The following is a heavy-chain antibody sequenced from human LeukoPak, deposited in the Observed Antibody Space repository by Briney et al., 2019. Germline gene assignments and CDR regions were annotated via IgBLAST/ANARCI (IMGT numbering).Heavy chain of an antibody. CDR2: ISYDGSNK. V-gene: IGHV3-30-3*01. J-gene: IGHJ4*02. CDR3: ARPHSPPDY. CDR1: GFTFSSYA. D-gene: IGHD2-21*01. Sequence: PGGSLRLSCAASGFTFSSYAMHWVRQAPGKGLEWVAVISYDGSNKYYADSVKGRFTISRDNSKNTLYLQMNSLRAEDTAVYYCARPHSPPDYWGQGTLVTVSS.